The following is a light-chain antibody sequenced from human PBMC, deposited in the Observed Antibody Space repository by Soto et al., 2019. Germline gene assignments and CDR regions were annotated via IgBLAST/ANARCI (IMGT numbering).Light chain of an antibody. J-gene: IGLJ1*01. CDR2: DVS. CDR3: SSYTSSSTLYV. CDR1: SSDVGGYNY. V-gene: IGLV2-14*01. Sequence: QSALTQPASVSGSPGQSIAISCTGTSSDVGGYNYVSWYQQHPGKAPKLMIYDVSNRPSGVSNRFSGSKSGNMASLTISGLQVEDEADYYCSSYTSSSTLYVFGTGTKLTVL.